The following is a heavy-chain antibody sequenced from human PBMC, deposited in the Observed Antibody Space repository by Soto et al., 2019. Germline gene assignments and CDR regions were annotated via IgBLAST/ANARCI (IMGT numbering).Heavy chain of an antibody. CDR2: ISGSGGST. CDR1: GFTFSSYA. V-gene: IGHV3-23*01. D-gene: IGHD5-18*01. CDR3: ATDTSRMTADY. J-gene: IGHJ4*02. Sequence: EVQLLESGGGLVQPGGSLRLSCAASGFTFSSYAMSWVRQAPGKGLEWVSAISGSGGSTYYADSVKGRFTISRDNAKNTLYLQKNSLRAEDTAVYYCATDTSRMTADYWGQGTLVTVSS.